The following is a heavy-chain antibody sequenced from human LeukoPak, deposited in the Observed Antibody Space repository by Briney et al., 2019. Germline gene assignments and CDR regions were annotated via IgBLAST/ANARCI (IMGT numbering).Heavy chain of an antibody. D-gene: IGHD3-22*01. CDR2: ISSSSSYI. Sequence: GGSLRLSCAASGFTFSSYSMNWVRQAPGKGLEWVSSISSSSSYIYYADSVKGRFTISRDNAKNSLYLQVNSLRAEDTAVYYCARVVGYYDSSGYYPLGYWGQGTLVTVSS. CDR3: ARVVGYYDSSGYYPLGY. J-gene: IGHJ4*02. CDR1: GFTFSSYS. V-gene: IGHV3-21*01.